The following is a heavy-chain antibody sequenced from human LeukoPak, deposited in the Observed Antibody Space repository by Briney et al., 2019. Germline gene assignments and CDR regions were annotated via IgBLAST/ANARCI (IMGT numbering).Heavy chain of an antibody. V-gene: IGHV3-33*01. D-gene: IGHD4-23*01. CDR2: IWYDGSNK. J-gene: IGHJ5*02. CDR3: ARDGVNGGNYGDWFDP. Sequence: WIRQPPGKGLEWVAVIWYDGSNKYYADSVKGRFTISRDNSKNTLYLQMNSLRAEDTAVYYCARDGVNGGNYGDWFDPWGQGTLVTVSS.